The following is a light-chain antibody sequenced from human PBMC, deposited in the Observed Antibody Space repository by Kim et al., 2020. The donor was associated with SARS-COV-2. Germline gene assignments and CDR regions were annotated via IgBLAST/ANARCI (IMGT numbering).Light chain of an antibody. CDR1: QRVRNCF. V-gene: IGKV3-20*01. CDR2: ASS. J-gene: IGKJ1*01. CDR3: QQYDSSPWT. Sequence: LSPGERATGPLRASQRVRNCFFAWYQQKPGQDPRLLIYASSSRATGIPDRFSGSGSATDFTLTISRQEPEDFAVYYCQQYDSSPWTFAKGPRWIS.